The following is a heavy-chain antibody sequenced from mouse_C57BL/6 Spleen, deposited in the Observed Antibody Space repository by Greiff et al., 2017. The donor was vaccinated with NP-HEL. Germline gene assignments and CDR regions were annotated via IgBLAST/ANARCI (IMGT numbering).Heavy chain of an antibody. CDR1: GYTFTSYW. CDR3: TRGDGYYYCDD. V-gene: IGHV1-5*01. CDR2: IYPGNSDT. D-gene: IGHD2-3*01. Sequence: VQLQQSGTVLARPGASVKMSCKTSGYTFTSYWMHWVKQRPGQGLEWIGAIYPGNSDTSYNQKFKGKAKLTAVTSASTAYMELSSLTNEDSAVYYCTRGDGYYYCDDWGQGTTLTVSS. J-gene: IGHJ2*01.